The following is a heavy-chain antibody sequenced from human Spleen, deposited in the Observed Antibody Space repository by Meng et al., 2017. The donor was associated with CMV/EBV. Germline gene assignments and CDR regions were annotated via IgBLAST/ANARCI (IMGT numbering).Heavy chain of an antibody. J-gene: IGHJ3*02. Sequence: SGPTLVKPTQTLTLTCTFSGFSLSTSGMRVSWIRQPPGKALEWLARIDWDDDKFYSTSLKTRLTISKDTSKNQIVLTRTNMDPVYTATYYCARISHSDSHFDIWGQGTMVTVSS. CDR2: IDWDDDK. V-gene: IGHV2-70D*14. D-gene: IGHD1-26*01. CDR1: GFSLSTSGMR. CDR3: ARISHSDSHFDI.